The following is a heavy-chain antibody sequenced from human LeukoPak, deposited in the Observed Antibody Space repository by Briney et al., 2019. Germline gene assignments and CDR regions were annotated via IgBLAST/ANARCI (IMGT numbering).Heavy chain of an antibody. CDR2: IIPILGIA. CDR3: AKETTPGYGYGSSYFDY. D-gene: IGHD5-18*01. Sequence: SVKVSCKASGGTFSSYAISWVRQAPGQGLEWMGRIIPILGIANYAQKFQGRVTITADKSTSTAYMELSSLRSEDTAVYYCAKETTPGYGYGSSYFDYWGQGTLVTVSS. V-gene: IGHV1-69*04. J-gene: IGHJ4*02. CDR1: GGTFSSYA.